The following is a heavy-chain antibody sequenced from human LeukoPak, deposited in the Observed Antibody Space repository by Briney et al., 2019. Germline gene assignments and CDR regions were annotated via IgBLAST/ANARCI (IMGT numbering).Heavy chain of an antibody. CDR2: ISYDGSNK. D-gene: IGHD2-2*01. J-gene: IGHJ4*02. CDR1: GFTFSNLD. CDR3: AKARVRRDWYIVERPAAPPDY. V-gene: IGHV3-30*18. Sequence: GRSLTLSCAASGFTFSNLDLQWVRQAPGKGLEWVAVISYDGSNKYYADSVKGRFTISRDNSKNTLYLQMNILRAEDTAVYYCAKARVRRDWYIVERPAAPPDYWGQGTLVTVSS.